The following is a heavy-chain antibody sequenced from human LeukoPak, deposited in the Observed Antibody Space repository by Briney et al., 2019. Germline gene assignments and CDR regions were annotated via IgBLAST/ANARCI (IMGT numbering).Heavy chain of an antibody. D-gene: IGHD3-9*01. Sequence: SETLSLTCAVYGGSFSGYYWSWIRQPPGKGLEWIGEINHSGSTNYNPSLKSRVTISVDTSKNQFSLKLSSVTAADTAVYYCARVRYFDWLFRRGGFDPWGQGTLVTVSS. CDR3: ARVRYFDWLFRRGGFDP. V-gene: IGHV4-34*01. J-gene: IGHJ5*02. CDR1: GGSFSGYY. CDR2: INHSGST.